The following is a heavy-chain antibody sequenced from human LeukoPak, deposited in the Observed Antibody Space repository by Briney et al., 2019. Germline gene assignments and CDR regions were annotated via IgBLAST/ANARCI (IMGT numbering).Heavy chain of an antibody. CDR2: IRYDGSNK. CDR3: ARGGSYLSAFDI. CDR1: GFTFSSCG. V-gene: IGHV3-30*02. D-gene: IGHD1-26*01. J-gene: IGHJ3*02. Sequence: TGGSLRLSCAASGFTFSSCGFHWVRQAPGKGLEWVAFIRYDGSNKYYADSVKGRFTISRDNSKNTLYLQMNSLRAEDTAVYYCARGGSYLSAFDIWGQGTMVTVSS.